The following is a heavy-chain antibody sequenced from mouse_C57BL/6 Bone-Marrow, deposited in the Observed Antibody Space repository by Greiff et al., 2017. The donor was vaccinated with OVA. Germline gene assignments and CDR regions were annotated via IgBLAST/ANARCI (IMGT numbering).Heavy chain of an antibody. CDR3: AREGLITTVVAPFDY. Sequence: QVQLQQSGPELVKPGASVKISCKASGYTFTDYYINWVKQRPGQGLEWIGWIFPGSGSTYYNEKFKGKATLTVDKSSSTAYMLLSSLTSEDSAVYFCAREGLITTVVAPFDYWGQGTTLTVSS. CDR1: GYTFTDYY. V-gene: IGHV1-75*01. J-gene: IGHJ2*01. CDR2: IFPGSGST. D-gene: IGHD1-1*01.